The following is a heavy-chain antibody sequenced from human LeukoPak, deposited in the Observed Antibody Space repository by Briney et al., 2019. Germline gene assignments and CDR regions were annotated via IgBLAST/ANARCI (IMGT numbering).Heavy chain of an antibody. CDR2: IYYSGST. CDR1: GSSISSYY. D-gene: IGHD3-10*01. CDR3: ARGSITMVRGVIDY. J-gene: IGHJ4*02. Sequence: SETLSLTCTVSGSSISSYYWSWIRQPPGKGLEWIGYIYYSGSTNYNPSLKSRVTISVDTSKNQFSLKLSSVTAADTAVYYCARGSITMVRGVIDYWGQGTLVTVSS. V-gene: IGHV4-59*01.